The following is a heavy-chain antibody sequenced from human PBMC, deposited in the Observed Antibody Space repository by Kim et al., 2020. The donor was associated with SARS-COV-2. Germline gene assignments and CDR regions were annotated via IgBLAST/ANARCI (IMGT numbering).Heavy chain of an antibody. CDR3: ARDFARYCSSTSCYPLDY. CDR2: ISSSSSYI. V-gene: IGHV3-21*01. CDR1: GFTFSSYS. D-gene: IGHD2-2*01. J-gene: IGHJ4*02. Sequence: GGSLRLSCAASGFTFSSYSMNWVRQAPGKGLEWVSSISSSSSYIYYADSVKGRFTISRDNAKNSLYLQMNSLRAEDTAVYYCARDFARYCSSTSCYPLDYWGQGTLVTVSS.